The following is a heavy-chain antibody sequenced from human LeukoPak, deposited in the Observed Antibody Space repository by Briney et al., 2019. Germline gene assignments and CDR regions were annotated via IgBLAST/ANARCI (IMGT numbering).Heavy chain of an antibody. CDR1: GYTLTELS. V-gene: IGHV1-24*01. CDR2: FDPEDGET. CDR3: ARARPYYDILTGSSFDY. Sequence: ASVKVSCKVSGYTLTELSMHWVRPAPGKGLEWMGGFDPEDGETTYAQKFQGRVTMTEDTSTDTAYMELSSLRSEDTAVYYCARARPYYDILTGSSFDYWGQGTLVTVSS. J-gene: IGHJ4*02. D-gene: IGHD3-9*01.